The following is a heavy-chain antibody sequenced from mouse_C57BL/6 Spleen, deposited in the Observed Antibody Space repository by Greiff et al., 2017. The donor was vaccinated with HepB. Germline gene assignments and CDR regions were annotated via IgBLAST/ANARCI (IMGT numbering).Heavy chain of an antibody. Sequence: EVQGVESGGGLVKPGGSLKLSCAASGFTFSDYGMHWVRQAPEKGLEWVAYISSGSSTIYYADTVKGRFTISRDNAKSTLFLQMTSLRSEDTAMYYCARRPTTVVAKDYAMDYWGQGTSVTVSS. CDR1: GFTFSDYG. D-gene: IGHD1-1*01. J-gene: IGHJ4*01. V-gene: IGHV5-17*01. CDR2: ISSGSSTI. CDR3: ARRPTTVVAKDYAMDY.